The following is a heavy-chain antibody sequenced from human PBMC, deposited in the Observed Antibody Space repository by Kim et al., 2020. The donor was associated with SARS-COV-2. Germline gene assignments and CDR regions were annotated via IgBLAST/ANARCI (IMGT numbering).Heavy chain of an antibody. V-gene: IGHV3-66*01. J-gene: IGHJ6*02. CDR3: ARESYGMDV. Sequence: GGRTDYADSVKGRFTISRDNSKNTLYLQMNSLRAEDTAVYYCARESYGMDVWGQGTTVTVSS. CDR2: GGRT.